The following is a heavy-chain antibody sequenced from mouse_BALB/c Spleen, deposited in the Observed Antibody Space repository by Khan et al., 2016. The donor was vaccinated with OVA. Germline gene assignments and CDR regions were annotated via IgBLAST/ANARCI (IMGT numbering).Heavy chain of an antibody. V-gene: IGHV1S137*01. CDR1: GYTFTDFT. Sequence: QVQLQQSGAELVRPGVSVKISCKGSGYTFTDFTMHWVRQSHAMSLEWIGVISTYYGHATYNQKFKDKATMTVDKSSSTAYMELARLTSEDSAIDDGTRGGGGNRFAYWGQGTLVTVSA. J-gene: IGHJ3*01. CDR2: ISTYYGHA. CDR3: TRGGGGNRFAY.